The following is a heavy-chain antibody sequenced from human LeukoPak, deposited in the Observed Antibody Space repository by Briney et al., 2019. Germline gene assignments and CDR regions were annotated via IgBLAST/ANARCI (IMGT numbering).Heavy chain of an antibody. CDR1: GGSFSGYY. V-gene: IGHV4-34*09. Sequence: TSETLSLTCAVYGGSFSGYYWNWVRQPPGKGLEWIGEISHSGSTYYNPSLKSRVTISVDTSKNQFSLKLSSVTAADTAVYYCARDRYDYVWGSYLYGMDVWGQGTTVTVSS. D-gene: IGHD3-16*01. J-gene: IGHJ6*02. CDR2: ISHSGST. CDR3: ARDRYDYVWGSYLYGMDV.